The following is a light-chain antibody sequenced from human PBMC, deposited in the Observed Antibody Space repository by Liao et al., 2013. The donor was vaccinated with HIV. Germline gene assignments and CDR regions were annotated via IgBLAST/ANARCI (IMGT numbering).Light chain of an antibody. J-gene: IGLJ2*01. CDR1: NIGSKS. CDR3: QVWDSRSVVI. Sequence: SYXLTQPPSVSVAPGKTATINCGGNNIGSKSVHWYQQKPGQAPVLVIYYDSDRPSGIPERFSGSNSGNTATLTISRVEAGDEADYYCQVWDSRSVVIFGGGTKVTVL. CDR2: YDS. V-gene: IGLV3-21*04.